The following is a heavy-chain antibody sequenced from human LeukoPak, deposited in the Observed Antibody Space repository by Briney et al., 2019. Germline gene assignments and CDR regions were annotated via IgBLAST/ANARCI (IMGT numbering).Heavy chain of an antibody. J-gene: IGHJ4*02. CDR2: ISGSGGST. Sequence: GGSLRLSCAASGFTFSSYAMSWVRQAPGKGLEWVSAISGSGGSTYYADSVKGRFTISRDNSKNTLYLQMNSLRAEDTAVYCCARGRTTVTTYYFDYWGQGTLVTVSS. CDR1: GFTFSSYA. V-gene: IGHV3-23*01. D-gene: IGHD4-17*01. CDR3: ARGRTTVTTYYFDY.